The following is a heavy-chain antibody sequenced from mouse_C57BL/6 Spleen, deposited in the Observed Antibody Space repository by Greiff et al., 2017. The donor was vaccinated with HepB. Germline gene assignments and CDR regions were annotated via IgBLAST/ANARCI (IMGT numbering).Heavy chain of an antibody. CDR1: GYTFTSYW. CDR2: IDPSDSYT. V-gene: IGHV1-50*01. CDR3: ARRRYCSSWYFGV. D-gene: IGHD1-1*01. J-gene: IGHJ1*03. Sequence: VQLQQPGAELVKPGASVKLSCKASGYTFTSYWMQWVKQRPGQGLEWIGEIDPSDSYTNYNQKFKGKATLTVDTSSSTAYMQLSSLTSEDSAVYSCARRRYCSSWYFGVWGTGPTVTVYS.